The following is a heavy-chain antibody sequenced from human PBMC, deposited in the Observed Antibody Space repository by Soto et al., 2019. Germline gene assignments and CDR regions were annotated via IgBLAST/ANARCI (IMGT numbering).Heavy chain of an antibody. CDR2: ISTSGSPA. CDR1: GFAFRHNY. CDR3: ATGGIYSEA. Sequence: LSLSCTVSGFAFRHNYLSWIRQAPGQGLEWLSYISTSGSPAYYADSVKGRFTISTDNAKKSLYLQMASLRAEDTGVDYGATGGIYSEAWGQGTLVTVSS. V-gene: IGHV3-11*01. J-gene: IGHJ5*02. D-gene: IGHD2-15*01.